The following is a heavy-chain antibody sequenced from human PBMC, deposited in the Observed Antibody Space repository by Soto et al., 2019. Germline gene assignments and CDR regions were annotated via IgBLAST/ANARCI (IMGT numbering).Heavy chain of an antibody. D-gene: IGHD1-20*01. CDR1: GGTFSSYA. CDR2: IIPIFGTA. Sequence: ASVKVSCKASGGTFSSYAISWVRQAPGQGLEWMGGIIPIFGTANYAQKFQGRVTITADESTSTAYMELSSLRSEDTAVYYCARGSYNWNEYYYYGMDVWGQGTTVTVSS. J-gene: IGHJ6*02. CDR3: ARGSYNWNEYYYYGMDV. V-gene: IGHV1-69*13.